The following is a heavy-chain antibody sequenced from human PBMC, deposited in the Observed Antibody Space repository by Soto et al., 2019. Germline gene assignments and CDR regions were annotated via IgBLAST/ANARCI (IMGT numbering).Heavy chain of an antibody. D-gene: IGHD3-10*01. CDR1: GFTFSSYG. V-gene: IGHV3-30*18. J-gene: IGHJ4*02. Sequence: QVQLVESGGGVVQPGRSLRLSCAASGFTFSSYGMYWVRQAPGKGLEWVARISYDGSGKFYGDSGKGRFTISRDNSKNTLYLQMNSLRSEDTAVYYCANDTGADYWGQGTVVTVSA. CDR2: ISYDGSGK. CDR3: ANDTGADY.